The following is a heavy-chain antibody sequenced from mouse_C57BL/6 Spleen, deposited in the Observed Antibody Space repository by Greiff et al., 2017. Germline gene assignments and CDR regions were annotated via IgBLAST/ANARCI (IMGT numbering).Heavy chain of an antibody. Sequence: QVQLQQPGAELVKPGASVKMSCKASGYTFTSYWITWVKQRPGQGLEWIGDIYPGSGSTNYNEKFKSKATLTVDTSASTAYMQLSSLTSEDSAVYYCARCYGSSPLDYWGQGTTLTVSS. CDR3: ARCYGSSPLDY. CDR2: IYPGSGST. D-gene: IGHD1-1*01. V-gene: IGHV1-55*01. J-gene: IGHJ2*01. CDR1: GYTFTSYW.